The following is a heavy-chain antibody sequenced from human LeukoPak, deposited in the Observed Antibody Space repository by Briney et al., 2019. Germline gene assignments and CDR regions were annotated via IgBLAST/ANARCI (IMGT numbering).Heavy chain of an antibody. CDR1: GFTFSSYA. Sequence: AGGSLRLSCAASGFTFSSYAMSWVRQAPGKGLEWVSSISNSGGRTFYTDSVKGRFTISRDNSKITLYLQMNSLRAEDTAVYYCAKSYNGYESKPDYWGQGTLATVSS. D-gene: IGHD5-12*01. CDR3: AKSYNGYESKPDY. CDR2: ISNSGGRT. V-gene: IGHV3-23*01. J-gene: IGHJ4*02.